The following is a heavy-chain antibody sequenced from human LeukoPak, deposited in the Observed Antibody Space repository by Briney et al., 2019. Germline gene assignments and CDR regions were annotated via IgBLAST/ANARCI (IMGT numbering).Heavy chain of an antibody. Sequence: GSLRLSCAASGFTFSSYAMSWVRQAPGKGLEWVSAISGSGGSTYYADSVKGRFTISRDNSKNTLYLQMNSLRAEDTAVYYCARDRPDGSSWYRYFDYWGQGTLVTVSS. D-gene: IGHD6-13*01. CDR2: ISGSGGST. J-gene: IGHJ4*02. V-gene: IGHV3-23*01. CDR1: GFTFSSYA. CDR3: ARDRPDGSSWYRYFDY.